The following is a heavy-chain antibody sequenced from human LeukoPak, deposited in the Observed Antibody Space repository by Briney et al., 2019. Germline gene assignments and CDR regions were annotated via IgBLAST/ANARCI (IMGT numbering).Heavy chain of an antibody. V-gene: IGHV3-30*02. J-gene: IGHJ6*03. CDR2: IRNDGSDK. Sequence: GGSLRLSCAGSGFTFNTHGMHWVRQAPGKWLEWVAFIRNDGSDKYYAEFVQGRLTLSRDNSKNTLYLQLDSLRGEDTAVYYCAKSLLSGWFPTLKNYCYMDVWGKGTTVTVSS. CDR3: AKSLLSGWFPTLKNYCYMDV. D-gene: IGHD6-19*01. CDR1: GFTFNTHG.